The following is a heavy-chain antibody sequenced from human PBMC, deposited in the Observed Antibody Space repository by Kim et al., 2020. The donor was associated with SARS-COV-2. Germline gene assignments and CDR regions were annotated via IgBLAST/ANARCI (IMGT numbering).Heavy chain of an antibody. V-gene: IGHV4-39*07. CDR2: VCDVGNV. CDR1: GASPNHFTYC. J-gene: IGHJ2*01. D-gene: IGHD3-10*01. Sequence: SETLSLTCTVSGASPNHFTYCWGWIRQPPGKGLEWIGNVCDVGNVFYNPSLKSRVTISLDTPEKQFSLRLNSVNAADTAVYYCVGDLASRGGSYYDGVPYTLNDYWYFDLWGRGTLVTVSS. CDR3: VGDLASRGGSYYDGVPYTLNDYWYFDL.